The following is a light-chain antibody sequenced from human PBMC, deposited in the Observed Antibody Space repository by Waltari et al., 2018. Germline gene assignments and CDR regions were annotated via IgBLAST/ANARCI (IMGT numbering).Light chain of an antibody. J-gene: IGKJ2*01. V-gene: IGKV3-20*01. CDR3: QQYGSSIMYT. CDR1: PGLTKKS. CDR2: GAY. Sequence: VLTQSPGTLSLSPGEKATPSCRAGPGLTKKSLSWYKQQPGQTPRLLIYGAYSRAAGIPYRFSGSGSGTDFTLTISRLEPEDSAVYYCQQYGSSIMYTFGQGTKLEIK.